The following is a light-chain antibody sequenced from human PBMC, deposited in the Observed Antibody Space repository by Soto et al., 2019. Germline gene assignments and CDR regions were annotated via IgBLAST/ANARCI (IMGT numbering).Light chain of an antibody. CDR2: DDG. Sequence: SYELTQPPSVSVAPGRTATITCGGNNIGSKSVHWYQQRPGQAPVLVVYDDGDRPSGIPERFAGSNSGNTATLTISRVEVGDEADYYCQVWESSSGHYVFGSGTKVTVL. CDR3: QVWESSSGHYV. CDR1: NIGSKS. V-gene: IGLV3-21*03. J-gene: IGLJ1*01.